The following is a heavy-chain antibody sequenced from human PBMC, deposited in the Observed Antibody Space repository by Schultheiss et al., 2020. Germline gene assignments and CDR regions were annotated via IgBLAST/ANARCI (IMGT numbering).Heavy chain of an antibody. J-gene: IGHJ4*02. D-gene: IGHD6-13*01. V-gene: IGHV3-66*01. CDR1: GFTVSSNY. CDR3: ARDLGYSSLLIDY. CDR2: IYSGGST. Sequence: GESLKISCAASGFTVSSNYMSWVRQAPGKGLEWVSVIYSGGSTYYADSVKGRFTISRDNSKNTLYLQMNSLRAEDTAVYYCARDLGYSSLLIDYWGQGTLVTVSS.